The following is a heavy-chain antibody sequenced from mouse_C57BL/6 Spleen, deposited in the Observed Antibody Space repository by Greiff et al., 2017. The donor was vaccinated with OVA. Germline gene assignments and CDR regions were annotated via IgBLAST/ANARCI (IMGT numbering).Heavy chain of an antibody. CDR2: IWRGGST. CDR1: GFSLTSYG. J-gene: IGHJ2*01. D-gene: IGHD4-1*01. Sequence: VQLQQSGPGLVQPSQSLSITCTVSGFSLTSYGVHWVRQSPGKGLEWLGVIWRGGSTDYNAAFMSRLSITKDNSKSQVFFKMNSLQADDTAIYYCAKETNWDLRGYFDYWGQGTTLTVSS. CDR3: AKETNWDLRGYFDY. V-gene: IGHV2-5*01.